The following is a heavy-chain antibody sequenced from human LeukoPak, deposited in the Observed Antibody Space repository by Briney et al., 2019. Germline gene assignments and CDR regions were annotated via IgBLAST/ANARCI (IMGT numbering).Heavy chain of an antibody. Sequence: GGSLRLSCAASGFTFSSYAMHWVRQAPGKGLEWVAVISYDGSNKYYADSVKGRFTISRDNSKNTLYLQMNSLRAEDTAVYYCARNIAEPGSPAEYFQHWGQGTLVTVSS. D-gene: IGHD6-13*01. CDR1: GFTFSSYA. V-gene: IGHV3-30-3*01. J-gene: IGHJ1*01. CDR2: ISYDGSNK. CDR3: ARNIAEPGSPAEYFQH.